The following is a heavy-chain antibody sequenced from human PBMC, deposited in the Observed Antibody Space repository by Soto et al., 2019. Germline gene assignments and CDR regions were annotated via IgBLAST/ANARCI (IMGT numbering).Heavy chain of an antibody. CDR2: VYYGGNT. Sequence: QVQLQESGPGLVKPSETLSLTCTAAGASISSYYWSWIRQPPGKGLEWIGHVYYGGNTNYNPSLTSRVTMSLDASRNQFSLRLTSVTAADTAVYYCAGSPSISPRLNNFFDPWGQGTLVTVSS. CDR1: GASISSYY. D-gene: IGHD6-6*01. V-gene: IGHV4-59*01. J-gene: IGHJ5*02. CDR3: AGSPSISPRLNNFFDP.